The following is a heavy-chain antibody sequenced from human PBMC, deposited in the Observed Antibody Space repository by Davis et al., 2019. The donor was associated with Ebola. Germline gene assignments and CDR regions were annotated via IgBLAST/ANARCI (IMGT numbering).Heavy chain of an antibody. CDR3: ARPAVAGTGWRYYFDY. CDR2: ISYDGSNK. V-gene: IGHV3-30-3*01. Sequence: PGGSLRLSCAASGFTFSSYAMHWVRQAPGKGLEWVAVISYDGSNKYYADSVKGRFTISRDNSKNTLYLQMNSLRAEDTAVYYCARPAVAGTGWRYYFDYWGQGTLVTVSS. J-gene: IGHJ4*02. CDR1: GFTFSSYA. D-gene: IGHD6-19*01.